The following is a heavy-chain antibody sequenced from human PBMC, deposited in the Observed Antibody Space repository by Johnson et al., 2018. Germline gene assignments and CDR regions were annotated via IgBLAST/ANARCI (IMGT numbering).Heavy chain of an antibody. V-gene: IGHV3-21*01. CDR3: TRDFYYYGMDV. Sequence: VQLQESGGGLVKPGGSLRLSCAASGFAFSSYGMNWVRQAPGKGLEWVSFISDRGDYIYYADSVKGRFTISRDHTKNSVSLQMHSLRVEDTAVYYCTRDFYYYGMDVWGQGTTVTVS. CDR1: GFAFSSYG. J-gene: IGHJ6*02. CDR2: ISDRGDYI.